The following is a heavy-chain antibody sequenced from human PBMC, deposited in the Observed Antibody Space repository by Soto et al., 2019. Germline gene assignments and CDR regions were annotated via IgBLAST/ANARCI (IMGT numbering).Heavy chain of an antibody. Sequence: PSETPSLTCAVSGYSISSGYYWGWIRQPPGKGLEWIGSIYHSGSTYYNPSLKSRVTISVDTSKNQFSLKLSSVTAADTAVYYYARETTDYDYWCGYIVYYHYYYGMDVWGQGTTVS. D-gene: IGHD3-3*01. CDR1: GYSISSGYY. CDR2: IYHSGST. CDR3: ARETTDYDYWCGYIVYYHYYYGMDV. J-gene: IGHJ6*02. V-gene: IGHV4-38-2*02.